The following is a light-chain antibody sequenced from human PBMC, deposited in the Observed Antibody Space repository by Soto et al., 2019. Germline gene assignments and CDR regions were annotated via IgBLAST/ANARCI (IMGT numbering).Light chain of an antibody. CDR2: GNT. CDR3: QSYDSRLSGLYV. J-gene: IGLJ1*01. Sequence: QPVLTQPPSVSGAPGQRVTISCTGSSSNIGAGYDVHWYQQLPGRAPKLLIYGNTNRPSGVPDRFSSSKSGTSASLAITGLQTEDEADYYCQSYDSRLSGLYVFGTGTKLTVL. CDR1: SSNIGAGYD. V-gene: IGLV1-40*01.